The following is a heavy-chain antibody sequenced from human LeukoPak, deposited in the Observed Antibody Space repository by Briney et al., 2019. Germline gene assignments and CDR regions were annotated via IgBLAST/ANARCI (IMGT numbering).Heavy chain of an antibody. V-gene: IGHV3-48*04. CDR1: GFTFSSYS. CDR2: ISSSSSTI. Sequence: GGSLRLSCAASGFTFSSYSMNWVRQAPGKGLEWVSYISSSSSTIYYADSVKGRFTISRDNAKDSLYLQMNSLRAEDTAVYYCAELGITMIGGVWGKGTTVTISS. D-gene: IGHD3-10*02. CDR3: AELGITMIGGV. J-gene: IGHJ6*04.